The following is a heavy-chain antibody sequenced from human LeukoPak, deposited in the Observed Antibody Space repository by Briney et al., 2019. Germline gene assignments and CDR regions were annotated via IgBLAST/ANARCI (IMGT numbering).Heavy chain of an antibody. Sequence: PSETLSLTCTVSGGSISSSSYYWGWIRQPPGKGLDWIGSIYYSGSTYYNPSLKSRVTISVDTSKNQFSLRLSSVTAADTAVYYCARLGLLYYSDYWGQGTLVTVSS. CDR2: IYYSGST. CDR3: ARLGLLYYSDY. CDR1: GGSISSSSYY. D-gene: IGHD3-10*01. V-gene: IGHV4-39*01. J-gene: IGHJ4*02.